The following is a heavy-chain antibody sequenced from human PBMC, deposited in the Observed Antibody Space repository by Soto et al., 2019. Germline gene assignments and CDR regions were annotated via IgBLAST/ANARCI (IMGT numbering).Heavy chain of an antibody. V-gene: IGHV3-23*01. CDR1: GFTFGTTD. J-gene: IGHJ5*02. D-gene: IGHD3-10*01. CDR2: IDGSGGIT. CDR3: EKNSGWFNT. Sequence: QLLQSGGGLVQPGGSLTLSCAASGFTFGTTDMSWVRQAPGEGLEWVSTIDGSGGITYYADSVKGRFTISRDNSRNTVYLQMNSPRGDDTALYYCEKNSGWFNTWGQGALVTVSS.